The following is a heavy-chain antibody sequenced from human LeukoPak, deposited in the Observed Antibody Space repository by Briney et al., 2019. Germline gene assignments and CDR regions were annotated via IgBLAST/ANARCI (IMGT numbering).Heavy chain of an antibody. J-gene: IGHJ4*02. CDR1: GGSISSYY. Sequence: ASETLSLTCTVSGGSISSYYWSWIRQPPGKGLEWIGYIYYSGSTNYNPSLKSRVTISVDTSKNQFSLKLSSVTAADTAVYYCAVSSIYSVSSSWLDDYWGQGTLVTVSS. CDR3: AVSSIYSVSSSWLDDY. CDR2: IYYSGST. V-gene: IGHV4-59*01. D-gene: IGHD6-13*01.